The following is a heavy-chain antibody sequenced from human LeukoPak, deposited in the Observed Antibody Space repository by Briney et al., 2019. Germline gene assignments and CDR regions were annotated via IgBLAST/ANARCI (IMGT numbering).Heavy chain of an antibody. CDR2: IYYSGST. CDR3: ASHTRRWLQPLDY. D-gene: IGHD5-24*01. J-gene: IGHJ4*02. V-gene: IGHV4-39*07. Sequence: SETLSLTCTVSGGSISSSSYYWGWIRQPPGKGLEWIGSIYYSGSTYYNPSLKSRVTISVDTSKNQFSLKLSSVTAADTAVYYCASHTRRWLQPLDYWGQGTLVTVSS. CDR1: GGSISSSSYY.